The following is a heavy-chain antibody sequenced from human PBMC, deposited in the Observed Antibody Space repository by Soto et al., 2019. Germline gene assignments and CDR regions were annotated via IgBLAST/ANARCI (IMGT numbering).Heavy chain of an antibody. V-gene: IGHV1-24*01. J-gene: IGHJ5*02. D-gene: IGHD3-3*01. Sequence: ASVKVSCKVSGYTLTELSVHWVRQAPGKGLEWMGGFDPEDGETIYAQKFQGRVTMTEDTSTDTAYMELSSLRSEDTAVYYCATEKTHYDFWSGLYHWGQGTLVTVSS. CDR2: FDPEDGET. CDR1: GYTLTELS. CDR3: ATEKTHYDFWSGLYH.